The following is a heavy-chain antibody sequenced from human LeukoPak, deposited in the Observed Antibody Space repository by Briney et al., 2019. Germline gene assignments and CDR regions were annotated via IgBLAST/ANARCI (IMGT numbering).Heavy chain of an antibody. CDR1: GFTFSSYG. V-gene: IGHV3-30*02. CDR3: ARRIRTTGTTRWGRNAFDI. Sequence: GGSLRLSCAASGFTFSSYGMHWVRQAPGKGLEWVAFIRYDGISKYYADSVKGRFTISRDNSKNTLYLQMNSLRAEDTAVYYCARRIRTTGTTRWGRNAFDIWGQGTMVTVSS. D-gene: IGHD1-1*01. J-gene: IGHJ3*02. CDR2: IRYDGISK.